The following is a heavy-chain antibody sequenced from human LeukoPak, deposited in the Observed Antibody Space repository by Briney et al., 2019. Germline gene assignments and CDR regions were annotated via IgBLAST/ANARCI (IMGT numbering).Heavy chain of an antibody. CDR2: VNPSAAST. J-gene: IGHJ4*02. CDR3: AGTPWFGELTLDY. V-gene: IGHV1-46*01. Sequence: GASVKVSCKASGYTFTSYYMHWVRQAPGQGLEWMGIVNPSAASTTYAQKFQERVIITRDMSTTTVYMELSSLRSEDTAVYYCAGTPWFGELTLDYWGQGTLVTVSS. D-gene: IGHD3-10*01. CDR1: GYTFTSYY.